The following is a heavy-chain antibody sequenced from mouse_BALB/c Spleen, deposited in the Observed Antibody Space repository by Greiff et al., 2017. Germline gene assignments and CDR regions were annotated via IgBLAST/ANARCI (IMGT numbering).Heavy chain of an antibody. CDR1: GFTFSSYT. V-gene: IGHV5-9*03. Sequence: EVQGVESGGGLVKPGGSLKLSCAASGFTFSSYTMSWVRPTPEKRLEWVATISSGGGNTYYPDSVKGRFTISRDNAKNNLYLQMSSLRSEDTALYYCARWGYGTFAYWGQGTLVTVSA. CDR3: ARWGYGTFAY. J-gene: IGHJ3*01. CDR2: ISSGGGNT. D-gene: IGHD2-10*02.